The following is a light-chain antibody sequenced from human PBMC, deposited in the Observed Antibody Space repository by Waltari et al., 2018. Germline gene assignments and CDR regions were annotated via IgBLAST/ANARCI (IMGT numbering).Light chain of an antibody. CDR2: KAS. CDR3: QQSYRYSYT. V-gene: IGKV1-5*03. J-gene: IGKJ2*01. CDR1: QSISTW. Sequence: DIQMTQSPSTLSASVGDRVTITCRASQSISTWLAWYQQKPGKAPKLLIYKASSLEGGVPSRFSGSGSGTEFTLTISSLQPDDFATYFCQQSYRYSYTFGQGTKLEIK.